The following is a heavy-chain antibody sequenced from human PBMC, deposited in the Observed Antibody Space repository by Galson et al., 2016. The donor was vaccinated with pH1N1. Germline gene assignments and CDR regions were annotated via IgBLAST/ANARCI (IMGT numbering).Heavy chain of an antibody. Sequence: SLRLSCAASGFTFNSFAMGWVRQAPGKGLEWVSSISATGGSSYYTDSVKGRFTNSRHSSKKTVYLQMNSLRTDDTAVYYCAKDASSQVHNSGSFDYWGQGILVTVSS. V-gene: IGHV3-23*01. CDR1: GFTFNSFA. D-gene: IGHD3-10*01. CDR3: AKDASSQVHNSGSFDY. CDR2: ISATGGSS. J-gene: IGHJ4*02.